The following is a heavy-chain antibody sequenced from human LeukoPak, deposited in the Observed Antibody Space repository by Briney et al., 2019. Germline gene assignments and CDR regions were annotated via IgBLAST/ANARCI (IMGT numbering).Heavy chain of an antibody. CDR2: ISSSSSYI. V-gene: IGHV3-21*01. Sequence: GGSLRLSCAASGFTFSSYSMNWVRQAPGKGLEWVSSISSSSSYIYYADSVKGRFTISRDNAKNSLYLQMNSLRAEDTAVYYCAKGGTVVTLGFYYYMNVWGRGTTVTVSS. CDR3: AKGGTVVTLGFYYYMNV. J-gene: IGHJ6*03. CDR1: GFTFSSYS. D-gene: IGHD4-23*01.